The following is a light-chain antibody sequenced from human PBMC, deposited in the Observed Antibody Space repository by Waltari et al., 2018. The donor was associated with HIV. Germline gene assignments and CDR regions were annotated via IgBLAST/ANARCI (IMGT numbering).Light chain of an antibody. Sequence: EIVLTPSPGTLSLSPGERATLSCRANQSVTSSYLAWYQQKPGQAPRLLIYGASSRATGIPDRFSGSGSGTDFTLTISRLEPEDSAVYYCQQYGSSPYTFGQGTKLEIK. CDR2: GAS. CDR1: QSVTSSY. CDR3: QQYGSSPYT. J-gene: IGKJ2*01. V-gene: IGKV3-20*01.